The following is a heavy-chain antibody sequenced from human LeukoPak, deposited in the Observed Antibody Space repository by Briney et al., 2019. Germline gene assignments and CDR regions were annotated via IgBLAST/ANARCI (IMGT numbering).Heavy chain of an antibody. CDR1: GFTFSSYS. D-gene: IGHD6-13*01. Sequence: GGSLRLSCAASGFTFSSYSMNWVRQAPGKGLEWVSSISSSSSYIYYADSVKGRFTISRDNAKNSLYLQMNSLRAEDTAVYYCAREGSISSSWYYESYNWFDPWGQGTLVTVSS. J-gene: IGHJ5*02. V-gene: IGHV3-21*01. CDR3: AREGSISSSWYYESYNWFDP. CDR2: ISSSSSYI.